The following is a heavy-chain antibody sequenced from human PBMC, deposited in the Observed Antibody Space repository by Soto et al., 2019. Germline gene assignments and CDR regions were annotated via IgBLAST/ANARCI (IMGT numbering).Heavy chain of an antibody. CDR1: GFTFSSYG. D-gene: IGHD6-19*01. CDR3: AREQQWLVHYYYYYGMDV. V-gene: IGHV3-33*01. Sequence: GGSLRLSCAASGFTFSSYGMHWVRQAPGKGLEWVAVIWYDGSNKYYADSVKGRFTISRDNSKNTLYLQMNSLRAEDTAAYYCAREQQWLVHYYYYYGMDVWGQGTTVTVSS. J-gene: IGHJ6*02. CDR2: IWYDGSNK.